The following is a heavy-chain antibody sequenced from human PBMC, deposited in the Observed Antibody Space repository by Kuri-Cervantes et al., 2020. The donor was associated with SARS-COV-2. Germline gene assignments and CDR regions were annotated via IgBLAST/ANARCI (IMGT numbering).Heavy chain of an antibody. J-gene: IGHJ5*02. CDR2: ISYDGSNK. CDR3: AKGFMEIPPTRYYDP. Sequence: GGSLRLSCAASGFTFSSYGMHWVRQAPGKGLEWVAVISYDGSNKYYADSVKGRFTISRDSSKDTLYLQMNSLRAEDTAIYYCAKGFMEIPPTRYYDPWGQGTLVTVSS. CDR1: GFTFSSYG. D-gene: IGHD3-10*01. V-gene: IGHV3-30*18.